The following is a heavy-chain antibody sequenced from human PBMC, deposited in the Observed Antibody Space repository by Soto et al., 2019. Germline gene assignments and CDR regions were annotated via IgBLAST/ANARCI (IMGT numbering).Heavy chain of an antibody. V-gene: IGHV4-39*07. CDR2: IYYSGIT. CDR3: ARVPSP. J-gene: IGHJ5*02. CDR1: GGSISSSSYY. Sequence: PSETLSLTCTVSGGSISSSSYYWGWIRQPPGKGLEWIGSIYYSGITYYNPSLKSRVTISVDRSKNQFSLKLSSVTAADTAVYYCARVPSPWGQGTLVTVSS.